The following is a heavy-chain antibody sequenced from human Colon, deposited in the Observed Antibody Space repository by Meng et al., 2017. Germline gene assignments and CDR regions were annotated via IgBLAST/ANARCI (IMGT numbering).Heavy chain of an antibody. J-gene: IGHJ4*02. CDR3: GRDQGRQLINH. CDR2: VYHRGDT. Sequence: QVRLQASRPGRLKLSATCSLHCTFFGDSISSVIWWSWVRQPPGKGLEWIGEVYHRGDTNYNPSLKSRVVISVDRSKNQFSLNLSSVTAADTAVYYCGRDQGRQLINHWGQGTLVTVSS. D-gene: IGHD1-1*01. V-gene: IGHV4-4*02. CDR1: GDSISSVIW.